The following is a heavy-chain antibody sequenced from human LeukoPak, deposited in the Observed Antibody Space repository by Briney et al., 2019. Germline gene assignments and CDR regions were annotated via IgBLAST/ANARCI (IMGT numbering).Heavy chain of an antibody. V-gene: IGHV1-18*01. D-gene: IGHD2-2*01. CDR3: ARVWGVVPAASTLRLFDY. J-gene: IGHJ4*02. CDR2: ISAYNGNT. Sequence: ASVKVSCKASGYTFTSYGISWVRQAPGQGLEWMGWISAYNGNTNYAQKLQGRVTMTTDTSTSTAYMELRSLRSDDTAVYYCARVWGVVPAASTLRLFDYWGQGTLVTVSS. CDR1: GYTFTSYG.